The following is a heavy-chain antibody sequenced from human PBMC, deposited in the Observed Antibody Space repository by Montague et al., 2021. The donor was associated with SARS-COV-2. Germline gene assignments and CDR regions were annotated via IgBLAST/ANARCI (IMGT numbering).Heavy chain of an antibody. CDR1: GDSISSFY. V-gene: IGHV4-4*07. J-gene: IGHJ4*02. CDR3: GRGVVAATPVVDY. D-gene: IGHD2-15*01. CDR2: IYASGGT. Sequence: SKTLPLTCTVSGDSISSFYWNWIRQPAGKGLEWIGRIYASGGTNYNPSLKSRVTMSVDTSKNQFSLKLNSVTAADTAVYYCGRGVVAATPVVDYWGRGTLVTVSS.